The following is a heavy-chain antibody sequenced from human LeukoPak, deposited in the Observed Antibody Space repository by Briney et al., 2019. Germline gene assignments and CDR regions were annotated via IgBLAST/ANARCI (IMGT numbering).Heavy chain of an antibody. J-gene: IGHJ5*02. CDR1: GGSFSGYY. CDR3: ARDKGQYGSGTRGFTWFDP. D-gene: IGHD3-10*01. CDR2: IKHSGSN. V-gene: IGHV4-34*01. Sequence: SETLSLTCAVSGGSFSGYYWSWIRQPPGKGLEWIGEIKHSGSNNYNASLKSRVTISVDTSKNQFSLKLSSVTAADTAVYYCARDKGQYGSGTRGFTWFDPWGRGTLVTVS.